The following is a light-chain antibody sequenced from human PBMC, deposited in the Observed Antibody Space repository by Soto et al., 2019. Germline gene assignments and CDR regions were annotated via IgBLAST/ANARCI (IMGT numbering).Light chain of an antibody. J-gene: IGKJ2*01. CDR2: GAS. CDR1: QSVSSSY. Sequence: EIVLTQSPGTLSLSPGERATLSCRASQSVSSSYLAWYQQKPGQAPRFLIYGASRRDTGIPERFSGSGSGTDFTLTISSLQPEDFAVYHCQQYGSLPYTFGQGTKVDI. V-gene: IGKV3-20*01. CDR3: QQYGSLPYT.